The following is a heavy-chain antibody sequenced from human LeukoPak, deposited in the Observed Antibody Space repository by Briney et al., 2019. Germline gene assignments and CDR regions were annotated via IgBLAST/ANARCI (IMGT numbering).Heavy chain of an antibody. D-gene: IGHD1-26*01. V-gene: IGHV1-2*02. Sequence: ASVPVSCKASGYTFTGYYMHWVRQAPGQGLEWMGWINPNSGGANYAQKFQGRVTMTRDTSISTVYMEVSRLRSDDTGVYHCARSGKTGAPTEAFDIWGQGTKVTVSS. J-gene: IGHJ3*02. CDR3: ARSGKTGAPTEAFDI. CDR2: INPNSGGA. CDR1: GYTFTGYY.